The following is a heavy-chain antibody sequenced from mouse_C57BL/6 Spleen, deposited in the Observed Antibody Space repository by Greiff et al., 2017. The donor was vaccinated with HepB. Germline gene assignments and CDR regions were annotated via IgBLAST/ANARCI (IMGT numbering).Heavy chain of an antibody. V-gene: IGHV1-85*01. CDR1: GYTFTSYD. J-gene: IGHJ4*01. CDR2: IYPRDGST. CDR3: ARRRYSNYEAMDY. Sequence: VQGVESGPELVKPGASVKLSCKASGYTFTSYDINWVKQRPGQGLEWIGWIYPRDGSTKYNEKFKGKATLTVDTSSSTAYMELHSLTSEDSAVYFGARRRYSNYEAMDYWGQGTSVTVSS. D-gene: IGHD2-5*01.